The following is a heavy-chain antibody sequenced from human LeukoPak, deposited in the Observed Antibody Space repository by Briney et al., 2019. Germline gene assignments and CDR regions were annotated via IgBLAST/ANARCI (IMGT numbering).Heavy chain of an antibody. V-gene: IGHV4-39*01. CDR2: VYYSGST. J-gene: IGHJ4*02. D-gene: IGHD5-24*01. Sequence: SSETLSLTCTVSGGSVSSSSYYWGWIRQPPGKGLEWIGSVYYSGSTYYNPSLKSRVTMSVDTSKNQFSLKLSSVTAADTAVYYCARHGGYNLELDYWGQGTLVTVSS. CDR1: GGSVSSSSYY. CDR3: ARHGGYNLELDY.